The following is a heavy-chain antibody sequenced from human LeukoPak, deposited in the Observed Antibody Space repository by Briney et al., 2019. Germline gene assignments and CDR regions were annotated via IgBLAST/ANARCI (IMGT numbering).Heavy chain of an antibody. D-gene: IGHD3-3*01. V-gene: IGHV4-59*01. CDR2: IYYSGST. J-gene: IGHJ2*01. CDR3: ARVGDFWSGYPNWYFDL. Sequence: PSETLSLTCTVSGGSISSYYWSWIRQPPGKGLEWIGYIYYSGSTNYNPSLKGRVTISVDTSKNQFSLKLSSVTAADTAVYYCARVGDFWSGYPNWYFDLWGRGTLVTVSS. CDR1: GGSISSYY.